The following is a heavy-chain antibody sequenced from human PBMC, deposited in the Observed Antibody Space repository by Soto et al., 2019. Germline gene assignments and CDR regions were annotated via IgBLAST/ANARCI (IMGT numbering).Heavy chain of an antibody. V-gene: IGHV4-39*01. J-gene: IGHJ4*02. D-gene: IGHD5-18*01. CDR1: GGSISSSSYY. Sequence: QLQLQESGPGLVKPSETLSLTCTVSGGSISSSSYYWGWIRQPPGKGLEWIGSIYYSGSTYYNLSLRSRVTISVDTSKNQFSLKVSSVTAADTALYYCASLKTAMVTRYFDYWGQGTLVTVSS. CDR2: IYYSGST. CDR3: ASLKTAMVTRYFDY.